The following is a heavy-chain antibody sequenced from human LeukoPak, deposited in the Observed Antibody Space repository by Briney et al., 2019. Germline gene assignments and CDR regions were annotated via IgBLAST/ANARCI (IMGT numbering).Heavy chain of an antibody. D-gene: IGHD3-22*01. V-gene: IGHV4-39*01. CDR3: ARSTYYYDSSGYYLNPFDY. J-gene: IGHJ4*02. Sequence: SETLSLTCTVSGGSISSSSYYWGWIRQPPGKGLEWIGSIYYSGSTYYNPSLKSRVTISVDTSKNQFSLKLSSVTAADTAVYYCARSTYYYDSSGYYLNPFDYWGQGTLVAGSS. CDR2: IYYSGST. CDR1: GGSISSSSYY.